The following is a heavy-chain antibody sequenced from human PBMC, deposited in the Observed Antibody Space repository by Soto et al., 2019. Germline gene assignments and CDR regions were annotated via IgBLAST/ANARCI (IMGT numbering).Heavy chain of an antibody. V-gene: IGHV4-39*02. J-gene: IGHJ6*02. CDR3: ARDTAMNYDSSGYPGGDYYYGMDV. CDR1: GGSISSSSYY. D-gene: IGHD3-22*01. CDR2: IYYSGST. Sequence: ETLSLTCTVSGGSISSSSYYWGWIRQPPGKGLEWIGSIYYSGSTYYNPSLKSRVTISVDTSKNQFSLKLSSVTAADTAVYYCARDTAMNYDSSGYPGGDYYYGMDVWGQGTTVTVSS.